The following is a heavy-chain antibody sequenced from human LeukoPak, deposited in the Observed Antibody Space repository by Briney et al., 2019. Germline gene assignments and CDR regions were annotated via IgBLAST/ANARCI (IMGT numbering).Heavy chain of an antibody. CDR1: GFTFSSYS. CDR3: ARRVIVVVPAAIGPYYGMDV. Sequence: GGSLRLSCAASGFTFSSYSMNWVRQAPGKGLEWVSSISSSSSYIYYADSVKGRFTISRDNAKSSLYLQMNSLRAEDTAVYYCARRVIVVVPAAIGPYYGMDVWGKGTTVTVSS. V-gene: IGHV3-21*01. CDR2: ISSSSSYI. D-gene: IGHD2-2*02. J-gene: IGHJ6*04.